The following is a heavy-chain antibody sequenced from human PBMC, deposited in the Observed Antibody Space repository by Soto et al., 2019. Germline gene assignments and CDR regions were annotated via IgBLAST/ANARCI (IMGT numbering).Heavy chain of an antibody. Sequence: ASVKVSCKASGGTFSSYAISWVRQAPGQGLEWMGGIIPIFGTANYAQKFHGRVTITADESTSTAYMELSSLRSQDTAVYYFARVGVYGSGSYNWFDPWGQGTLVTVSS. CDR2: IIPIFGTA. D-gene: IGHD3-10*01. V-gene: IGHV1-69*13. CDR3: ARVGVYGSGSYNWFDP. J-gene: IGHJ5*02. CDR1: GGTFSSYA.